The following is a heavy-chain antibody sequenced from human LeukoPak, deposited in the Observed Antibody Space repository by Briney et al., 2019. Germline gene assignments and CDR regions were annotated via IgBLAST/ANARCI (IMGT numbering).Heavy chain of an antibody. D-gene: IGHD4/OR15-4a*01. V-gene: IGHV3-53*01. Sequence: GGSLRLSCAGSGFTFSSYVMSWVRQAPGKGLEWVSFIYSDNTHYSDSVKGRFTISRDNSKSTLYLQMNSPRAEDTAVYYCARRAGAYSHPYDYWGQGTLVTVSS. CDR3: ARRAGAYSHPYDY. CDR2: IYSDNT. J-gene: IGHJ4*02. CDR1: GFTFSSYV.